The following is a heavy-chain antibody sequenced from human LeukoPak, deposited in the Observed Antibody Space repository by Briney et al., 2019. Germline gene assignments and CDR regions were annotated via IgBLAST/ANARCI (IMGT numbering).Heavy chain of an antibody. Sequence: SETLSLTCSVSGVSISSSPSYCGWIRQPPGKGLEWIGSIYHSGSTYYNPSLKSRVTISVDTSKNQFSLKLSSVTAADTAVYYCARVVAAIHFDYWGQGTLVTVSS. V-gene: IGHV4-39*07. J-gene: IGHJ4*02. CDR3: ARVVAAIHFDY. D-gene: IGHD2-2*02. CDR1: GVSISSSPSY. CDR2: IYHSGST.